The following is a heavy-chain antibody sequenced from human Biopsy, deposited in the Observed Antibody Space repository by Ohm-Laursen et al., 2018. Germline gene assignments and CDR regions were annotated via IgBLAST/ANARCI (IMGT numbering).Heavy chain of an antibody. CDR2: IDWDDYK. D-gene: IGHD6-13*01. CDR3: ARTPIAIFSAGLVYRHRRHLQGMDV. J-gene: IGHJ6*02. CDR1: GFSLSTSGVG. Sequence: TTQTLTLTCTFSGFSLSTSGVGVGWIRQPPGKALEWLARIDWDDYKDYSVSLKDRLTISKATSENQVVLTMTNTDPADTGTYFCARTPIAIFSAGLVYRHRRHLQGMDVWGQGTAVTVS. V-gene: IGHV2-70*11.